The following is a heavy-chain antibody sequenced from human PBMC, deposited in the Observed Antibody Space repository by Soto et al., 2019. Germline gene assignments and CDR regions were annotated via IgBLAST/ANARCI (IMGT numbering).Heavy chain of an antibody. V-gene: IGHV3-43*01. J-gene: IGHJ4*02. CDR3: AKASLPGDILWQYYFDY. D-gene: IGHD2-21*01. CDR2: ISWDGGST. CDR1: GFTFDDYT. Sequence: GGSLRLSCAASGFTFDDYTMHWVRQAPGKGLEWVSLISWDGGSTYYADSVKGRFTISRDNSKNSLYLQMNSLRTEDTALYYCAKASLPGDILWQYYFDYWGQGTLVTVSS.